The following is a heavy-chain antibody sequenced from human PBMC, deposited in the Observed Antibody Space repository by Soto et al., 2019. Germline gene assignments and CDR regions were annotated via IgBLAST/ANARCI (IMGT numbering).Heavy chain of an antibody. Sequence: LVTLSLTCQVSGGSSRGRSYYWGRVRQPPGKGLEWIGTIHSNGTAYYKSSLKSRVTISVGTSKTEVSLKLSSVTTADTAMYYCATLHFKYADFWGQGALVTVS. CDR1: GGSSRGRSYY. J-gene: IGHJ4*02. CDR3: ATLHFKYADF. CDR2: IHSNGTA. V-gene: IGHV4-39*01. D-gene: IGHD2-2*01.